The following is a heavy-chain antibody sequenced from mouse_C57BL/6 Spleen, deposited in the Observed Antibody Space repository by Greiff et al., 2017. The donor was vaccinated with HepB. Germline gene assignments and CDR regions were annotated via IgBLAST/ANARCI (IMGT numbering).Heavy chain of an antibody. CDR2: ISDGGSYT. CDR1: GFTFSSYA. V-gene: IGHV5-4*01. CDR3: ARDPSNSYYAMDY. D-gene: IGHD2-5*01. J-gene: IGHJ4*01. Sequence: EVKVVESGGGLVKPGGSLKLSCAASGFTFSSYAMSWVRQTPEKRLEWVATISDGGSYTYYPDNVKGRFTISRDNAKNNLYLQMSHLKSEDTAMYYCARDPSNSYYAMDYWGQGTSVTVSS.